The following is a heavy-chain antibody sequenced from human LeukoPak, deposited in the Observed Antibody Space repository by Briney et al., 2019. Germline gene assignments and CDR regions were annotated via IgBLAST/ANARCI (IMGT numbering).Heavy chain of an antibody. CDR3: ARLVPAATLKFDY. V-gene: IGHV4-59*08. CDR1: GGSISSYY. J-gene: IGHJ4*02. CDR2: IYYSGST. D-gene: IGHD2-2*01. Sequence: PSETLSLTCTVSGGSISSYYWSRIRQPPGKGLEWIGYIYYSGSTNYNPSLKSRVTISVDTSKNQFSLKLSSVTAADTAVYYCARLVPAATLKFDYWGQGTLVTVSS.